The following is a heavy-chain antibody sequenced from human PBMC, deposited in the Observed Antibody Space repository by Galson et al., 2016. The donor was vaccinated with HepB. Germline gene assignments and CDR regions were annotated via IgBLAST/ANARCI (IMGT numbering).Heavy chain of an antibody. J-gene: IGHJ3*02. CDR2: ISYDGNDK. D-gene: IGHD2-15*01. CDR1: GFTFSYYG. CDR3: ANRQHSDLRSLLPSPFDM. Sequence: SLRLSCAASGFTFSYYGMHWVRQAPGKGLEWVAVISYDGNDKHYADSVKGRFTISRDNSKNTLYLHMNSLRAEDRAVYYCANRQHSDLRSLLPSPFDMWGQGALVTVSS. V-gene: IGHV3-30*18.